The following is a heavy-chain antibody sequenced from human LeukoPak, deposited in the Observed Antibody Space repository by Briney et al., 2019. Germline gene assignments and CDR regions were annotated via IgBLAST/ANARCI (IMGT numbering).Heavy chain of an antibody. CDR3: ARAVVEGSTRFAFNI. CDR2: LNPHSGNT. CDR1: GYTFTSYD. Sequence: ASVKVSCKASGYTFTSYDINWVRQATGQGPEWMGWLNPHSGNTGYAQKFQGRVTMTRNISINTAYLQLRSLSSEDTAVYYCARAVVEGSTRFAFNIWGQGTLVTVSS. D-gene: IGHD2-15*01. V-gene: IGHV1-8*02. J-gene: IGHJ3*02.